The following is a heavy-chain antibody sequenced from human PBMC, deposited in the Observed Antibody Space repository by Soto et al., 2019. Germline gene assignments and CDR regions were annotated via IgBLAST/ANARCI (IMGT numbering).Heavy chain of an antibody. J-gene: IGHJ6*02. CDR2: IRSQTDGGTT. CDR1: GFTFSNAW. Sequence: VGSLRLSCAAAGFTFSNAWMSWVRQAPGKGLEWFARIRSQTDGGTTDYATPVKGRLTISRDDSKNTLYLELNSLKTEDTAVYFCTTDPWYSNSHHYLMDLLGLGTTVTVSS. D-gene: IGHD6-6*01. CDR3: TTDPWYSNSHHYLMDL. V-gene: IGHV3-15*01.